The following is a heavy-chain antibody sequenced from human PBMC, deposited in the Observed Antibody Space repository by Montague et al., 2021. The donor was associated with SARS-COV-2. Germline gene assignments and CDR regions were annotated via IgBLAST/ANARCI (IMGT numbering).Heavy chain of an antibody. Sequence: SETLSLTCTVSGASISSSENSRGWIRQSPGKGLEWFGSIFYSGTTYFNPSPRSRIAISVDTSRNQFSLKVTSVTAADTAVYYCARHVTFGGVVVALDYWGQGHLVSVSS. D-gene: IGHD3-16*02. CDR1: GASISSSENS. CDR2: IFYSGTT. J-gene: IGHJ4*02. V-gene: IGHV4-39*01. CDR3: ARHVTFGGVVVALDY.